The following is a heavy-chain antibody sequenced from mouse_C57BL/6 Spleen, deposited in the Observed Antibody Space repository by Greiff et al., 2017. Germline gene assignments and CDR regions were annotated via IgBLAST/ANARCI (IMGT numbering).Heavy chain of an antibody. D-gene: IGHD4-1*01. J-gene: IGHJ4*01. V-gene: IGHV3-6*01. CDR2: ISYDGSN. CDR3: ARGDWVDYYAMDY. Sequence: EVQRVESGPGLVKPSQSLSLTCSVTGYYITSGYYWNWIRQFPGNKLEWMGYISYDGSNNYNPSLKNRISITRDTSKNQFFLKLNSVTTEDTATYYCARGDWVDYYAMDYWGQGTSVTVSS. CDR1: GYYITSGYY.